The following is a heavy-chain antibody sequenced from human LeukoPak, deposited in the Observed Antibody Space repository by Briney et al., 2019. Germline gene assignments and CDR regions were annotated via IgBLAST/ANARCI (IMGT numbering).Heavy chain of an antibody. V-gene: IGHV3-7*01. J-gene: IGHJ4*02. CDR1: AFTFSDFW. Sequence: PGGSLRLSCEASAFTFSDFWISWVRQTPGKGLEWVANIKQAGNEKHYVDSVKGRFTTSRDNAKNSLYLQMNSLRVEDTAVYYCAREGREMTGFDYWGQGTLVTVSP. CDR3: AREGREMTGFDY. D-gene: IGHD1-14*01. CDR2: IKQAGNEK.